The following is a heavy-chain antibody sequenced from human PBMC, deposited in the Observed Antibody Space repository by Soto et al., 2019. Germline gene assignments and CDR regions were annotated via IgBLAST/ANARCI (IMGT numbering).Heavy chain of an antibody. V-gene: IGHV3-48*01. CDR3: ARAVRPDDAFDI. CDR1: GFTFSSYS. Sequence: GGPLRLSCAASGFTFSSYSMNWVRQAPGKGLEWVSYISSSSSTIYYADSVKGRFTISRDNAKNSLYLQMNSLRAEDTAVYYCARAVRPDDAFDIWGQGTMVTVSS. CDR2: ISSSSSTI. J-gene: IGHJ3*02.